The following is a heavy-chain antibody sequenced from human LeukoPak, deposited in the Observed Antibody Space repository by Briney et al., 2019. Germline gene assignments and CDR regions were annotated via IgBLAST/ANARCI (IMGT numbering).Heavy chain of an antibody. CDR3: ARVTGYMIEDQFDY. Sequence: SDTLSLTCTVSVDSISSYYGSWLRQPRGKGLEWGGYIYYSGRTNSHSSCKSPASLSIDTSKNQFSLRLSSVTAADTAVYYCARVTGYMIEDQFDYWGQGTLVTVSS. V-gene: IGHV4-59*07. CDR1: VDSISSYY. D-gene: IGHD3-22*01. CDR2: IYYSGRT. J-gene: IGHJ4*02.